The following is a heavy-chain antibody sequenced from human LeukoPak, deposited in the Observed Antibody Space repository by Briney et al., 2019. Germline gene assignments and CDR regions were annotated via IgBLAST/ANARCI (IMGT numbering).Heavy chain of an antibody. Sequence: SETLSLTCTVSGGSISSSSYYWGWIRQPPGKGLEWIGYIYYSGSTNYNPSLKSRVTISVDTSKNQFSLKLSSVTAADTAVYYCARGGTTGTTTPFDYWGQGTLVTVSS. D-gene: IGHD1-1*01. CDR3: ARGGTTGTTTPFDY. CDR1: GGSISSSSYY. CDR2: IYYSGST. J-gene: IGHJ4*02. V-gene: IGHV4-61*05.